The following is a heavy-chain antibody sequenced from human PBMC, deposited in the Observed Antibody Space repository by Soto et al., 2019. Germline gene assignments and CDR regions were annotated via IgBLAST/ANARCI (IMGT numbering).Heavy chain of an antibody. CDR1: GGSFSGYY. J-gene: IGHJ4*02. Sequence: PSETLSLTPTVYGGSFSGYYWSWIRQPPGKGLEWIGEINHSGSTNYNPSLKSRVTISVDTSKNQFSLKLSSVTAADTAVYYCATYYYDSSGYYLFDYWGQGTLVTVSS. D-gene: IGHD3-22*01. V-gene: IGHV4-34*01. CDR2: INHSGST. CDR3: ATYYYDSSGYYLFDY.